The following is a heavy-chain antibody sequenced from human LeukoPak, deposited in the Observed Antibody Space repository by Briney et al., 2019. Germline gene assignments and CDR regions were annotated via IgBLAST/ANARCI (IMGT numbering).Heavy chain of an antibody. J-gene: IGHJ4*02. CDR2: ISWNSGSI. Sequence: SGGSLRLSCAVSGFTFDDYAMHWVRQAPGKGLEWVSGISWNSGSIGYADSVKGRFTISRDNAKNSLYLQMNSLRAEDMALYYCARGGYSYGRSKFDYWGQGTLVTVSS. CDR1: GFTFDDYA. V-gene: IGHV3-9*03. D-gene: IGHD5-18*01. CDR3: ARGGYSYGRSKFDY.